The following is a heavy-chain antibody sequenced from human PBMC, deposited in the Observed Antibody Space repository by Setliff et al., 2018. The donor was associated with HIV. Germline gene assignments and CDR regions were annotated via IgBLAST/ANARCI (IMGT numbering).Heavy chain of an antibody. V-gene: IGHV1-69*13. J-gene: IGHJ3*01. CDR3: ANPHDGGAFDV. CDR2: VIPSFATA. Sequence: ASVKVSCKASGGTFKNLAISWVRQAPGQGLEWMGGVIPSFATANYAQKFQGRITITADELTSTVYMDLNSLKSEDSAVYYCANPHDGGAFDVWGQGTAITVSS. CDR1: GGTFKNLA. D-gene: IGHD1-1*01.